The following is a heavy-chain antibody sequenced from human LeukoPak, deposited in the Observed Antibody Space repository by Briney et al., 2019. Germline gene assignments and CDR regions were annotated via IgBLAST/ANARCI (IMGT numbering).Heavy chain of an antibody. CDR1: GFTFDDYD. Sequence: RPGGSLRLSCAASGFTFDDYDMSWARQAPGKGLEWVSGINWNGGSTGYADSVKGRFTISRDNARNSLYLQMNSLRAEDTALYYCARIAMAGIGDGFDIWGQGTMVTVSS. V-gene: IGHV3-20*04. J-gene: IGHJ3*02. CDR2: INWNGGST. CDR3: ARIAMAGIGDGFDI. D-gene: IGHD6-19*01.